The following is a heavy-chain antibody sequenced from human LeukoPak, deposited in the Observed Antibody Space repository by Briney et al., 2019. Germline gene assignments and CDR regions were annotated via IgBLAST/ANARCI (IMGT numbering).Heavy chain of an antibody. V-gene: IGHV4-39*07. CDR3: ARGLELWFEGSGHWFDA. CDR1: GGSISSSSYY. Sequence: PSETLSLTCTVSGGSISSSSYYWGWIRQPPGKGLEWIGSIYYSGSTYYNPSLKSRLTMSVDTSTNQVSLKLKSVTAADAAVYYCARGLELWFEGSGHWFDAWGQGTRVSVSS. D-gene: IGHD3-10*01. CDR2: IYYSGST. J-gene: IGHJ5*02.